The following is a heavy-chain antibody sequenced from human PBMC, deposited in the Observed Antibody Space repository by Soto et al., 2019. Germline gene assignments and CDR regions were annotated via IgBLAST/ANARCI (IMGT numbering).Heavy chain of an antibody. Sequence: VQLVQSGAEVKKPGSSVKVSCKASGGTFSSYAISWVRQAPGQGLEWMGGIIPIFGTANYAQKFQGRVTITADESTSTAYMELSSLRSEDTAVYYCARALVVPAATEAYYYYGMDVWGQGTTVTVSS. CDR1: GGTFSSYA. CDR3: ARALVVPAATEAYYYYGMDV. V-gene: IGHV1-69*01. J-gene: IGHJ6*02. CDR2: IIPIFGTA. D-gene: IGHD2-2*01.